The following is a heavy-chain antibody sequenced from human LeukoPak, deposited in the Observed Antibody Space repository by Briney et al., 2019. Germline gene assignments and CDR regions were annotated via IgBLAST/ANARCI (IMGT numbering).Heavy chain of an antibody. CDR2: ISSSSSYI. CDR1: EFTFSSYS. J-gene: IGHJ4*02. Sequence: PGGSLRLSCAASEFTFSSYSMNWVRQAPGKGLEWVSSISSSSSYIYYADSVKGRFTISRDNAKNSLYLQMNSLRAEDTAVYYCARDSSAYYYDSSGSDFDYWGQGTLVTVSS. D-gene: IGHD3-22*01. V-gene: IGHV3-21*01. CDR3: ARDSSAYYYDSSGSDFDY.